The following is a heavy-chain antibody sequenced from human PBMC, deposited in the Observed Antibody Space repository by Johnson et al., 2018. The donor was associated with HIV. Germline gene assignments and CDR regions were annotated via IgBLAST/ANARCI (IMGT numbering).Heavy chain of an antibody. CDR2: IKQDGSEK. CDR1: GFTFSSYW. CDR3: ARDSVILVDGAFDI. J-gene: IGHJ3*02. Sequence: VQLVESGGGLVQPGGSLRLSCAASGFTFSSYWMSWVRQAPGKGLEWVANIKQDGSEKYYVDSVKGRFTISRDNAKNSLYLQMNSLRAEDTAVYYCARDSVILVDGAFDIWGQGTMVTVSS. V-gene: IGHV3-7*03. D-gene: IGHD2-15*01.